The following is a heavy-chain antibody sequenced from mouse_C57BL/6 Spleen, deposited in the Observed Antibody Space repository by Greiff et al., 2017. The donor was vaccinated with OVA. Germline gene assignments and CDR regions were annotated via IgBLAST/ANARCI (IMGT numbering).Heavy chain of an antibody. CDR1: GYAFSSSW. V-gene: IGHV1-82*01. Sequence: QVQLKQSGPELVKPGASVKISCKASGYAFSSSWMNWVKQRPGKGLEWIGRIYPGDGDTNYNGKFKGKATLTADKSSSTAYMQLSSLTSEDSAVYFCARWGYGSSSDYFDYWGQGTTLTVSS. CDR3: ARWGYGSSSDYFDY. CDR2: IYPGDGDT. J-gene: IGHJ2*01. D-gene: IGHD1-1*01.